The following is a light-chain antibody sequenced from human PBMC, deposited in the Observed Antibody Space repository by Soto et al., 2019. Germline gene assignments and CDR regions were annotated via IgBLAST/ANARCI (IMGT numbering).Light chain of an antibody. Sequence: EIVLTQSPATLSLSPGERATLSCRASQSISTYLAWYQQKPGQAPGLLIYDASNRATGVPARFSGSGSGTDFTLTISSLEPEDFAVYYCQQRNNWPPWTFGQGTKVEIK. CDR3: QQRNNWPPWT. CDR2: DAS. V-gene: IGKV3-11*01. CDR1: QSISTY. J-gene: IGKJ1*01.